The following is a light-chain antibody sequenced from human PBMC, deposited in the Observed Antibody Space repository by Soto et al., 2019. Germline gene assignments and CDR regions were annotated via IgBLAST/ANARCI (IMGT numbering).Light chain of an antibody. CDR3: CSYAGTYTVI. J-gene: IGLJ2*01. CDR2: DSN. CDR1: SRDVGSYNY. Sequence: QSALTQPRSVAGSPGQSVTISCTGTSRDVGSYNYVSWYQQFPGKVPKLMVYDSNQRPSGVPDRFSGSKSGNTASLTISGLQAEEEADYYCCSYAGTYTVIFGGGTKVTVL. V-gene: IGLV2-11*01.